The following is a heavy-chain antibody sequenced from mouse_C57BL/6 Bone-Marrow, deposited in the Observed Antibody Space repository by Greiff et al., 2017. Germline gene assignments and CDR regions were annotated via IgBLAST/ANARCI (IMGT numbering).Heavy chain of an antibody. D-gene: IGHD2-4*01. J-gene: IGHJ3*01. CDR1: GYTFTGYW. CDR3: ARGDMDDYEGWFAY. Sequence: QVQLQQSGAELMKPGASVKLSCKATGYTFTGYWIEWVKQRPGHGLEWIGEILPGSGSTNYNEKFKGKATFTADTSSNTAYMQLSSLTTEDSAIDYWARGDMDDYEGWFAYWGQGTLVTVSA. V-gene: IGHV1-9*01. CDR2: ILPGSGST.